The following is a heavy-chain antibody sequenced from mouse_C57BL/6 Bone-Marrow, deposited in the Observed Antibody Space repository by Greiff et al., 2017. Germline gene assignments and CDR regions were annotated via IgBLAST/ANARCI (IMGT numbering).Heavy chain of an antibody. CDR2: ISNLAYSI. V-gene: IGHV5-15*01. D-gene: IGHD1-1*01. CDR1: GFTFSDYG. CDR3: ARQAYYYGSSEGWYFDV. J-gene: IGHJ1*03. Sequence: EVQGVESGGGLVQPGGSLKLSCAASGFTFSDYGMAWVRQAPSKGPEWVAFISNLAYSIYYADTVTGRFTISRENAKNTLYLEMSSLRSEDTAMYYCARQAYYYGSSEGWYFDVWGTGTTVTVSS.